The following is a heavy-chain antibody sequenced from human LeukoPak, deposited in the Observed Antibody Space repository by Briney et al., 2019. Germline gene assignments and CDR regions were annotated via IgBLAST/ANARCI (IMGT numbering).Heavy chain of an antibody. J-gene: IGHJ6*03. CDR1: GYTFTSYD. V-gene: IGHV1-8*03. Sequence: GASVKVSCKASGYTFTSYDINWVRQATGQGLEWMGWMNPNNGNTGYAQKFQGRVTITRNTSISTAYMELSSLRSEDTAVYYCARAPYCSSTSCYSYYMDVWGKGTTVTVSS. CDR3: ARAPYCSSTSCYSYYMDV. D-gene: IGHD2-2*02. CDR2: MNPNNGNT.